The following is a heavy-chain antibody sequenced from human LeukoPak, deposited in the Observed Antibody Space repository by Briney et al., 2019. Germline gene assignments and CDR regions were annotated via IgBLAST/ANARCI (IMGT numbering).Heavy chain of an antibody. CDR3: ARFKESVVAAPYFDY. J-gene: IGHJ4*02. CDR1: GGSISSGGYY. CDR2: IYYSGST. V-gene: IGHV4-31*03. D-gene: IGHD2-15*01. Sequence: SQTLSLTSTVSGGSISSGGYYWSWIRQHPGKGLEWIGYIYYSGSTYYNPSLKSRVTISVDTSKNQFSLKLSSVTAADTAVYYCARFKESVVAAPYFDYWGQGTLVTVSS.